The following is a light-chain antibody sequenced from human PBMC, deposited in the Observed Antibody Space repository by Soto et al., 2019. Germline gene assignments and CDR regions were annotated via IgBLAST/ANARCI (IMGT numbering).Light chain of an antibody. CDR1: QTITSN. J-gene: IGKJ4*01. V-gene: IGKV3-15*01. Sequence: EVVMTQSPATLSVSPGNTVTLSCRANQTITSNLAWYQQKPGQAPRLLIYGASTRATGIPVRFSGSGSGTEFTLTISSLQSEDFAVYYCQHSINWIAAFGVGTKVDIK. CDR3: QHSINWIAA. CDR2: GAS.